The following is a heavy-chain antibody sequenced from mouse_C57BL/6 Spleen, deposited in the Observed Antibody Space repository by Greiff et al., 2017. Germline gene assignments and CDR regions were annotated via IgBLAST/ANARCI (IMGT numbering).Heavy chain of an antibody. J-gene: IGHJ2*01. Sequence: QVQLQQSGAELVKPGASVKISCKASGYAFSSYWMNWVKQRPGKGLEWIGLIYPGDGDTNYNGKFKGKATLTADKSSSTAYMQLSSLTSEDSAVYFCAREEIYYGNFLFDYWGQGTTLTVSS. V-gene: IGHV1-80*01. CDR1: GYAFSSYW. CDR2: IYPGDGDT. D-gene: IGHD2-1*01. CDR3: AREEIYYGNFLFDY.